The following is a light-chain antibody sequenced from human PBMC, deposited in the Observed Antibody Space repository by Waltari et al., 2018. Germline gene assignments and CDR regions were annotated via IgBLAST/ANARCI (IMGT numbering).Light chain of an antibody. J-gene: IGKJ2*01. CDR3: QQLNSYFYP. Sequence: IHLSQSPSFLSVSVGDRVTITCRASHGITSHLAWYQQKPGRAPNFLISAASTLRRGVPSRFSGSGSGTVFTLTINDLQPEDFATYYCQQLNSYFYPFGQGTEVVMK. CDR2: AAS. V-gene: IGKV1-9*01. CDR1: HGITSH.